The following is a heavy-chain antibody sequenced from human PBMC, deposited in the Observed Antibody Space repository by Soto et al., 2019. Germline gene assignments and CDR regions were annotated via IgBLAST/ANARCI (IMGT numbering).Heavy chain of an antibody. D-gene: IGHD6-13*01. CDR3: ARGGSSWSAEYYQH. Sequence: QVQLVQSGAEVKKPGASVKVSCKASGYTFTNYGISWVRQAPGQGPEWMGWINGNNGNTKYAETLQGRGTMTTDTSTSTAYMELRSLRSDGTAVYYCARGGSSWSAEYYQHWGQGTLVIVSS. CDR2: INGNNGNT. J-gene: IGHJ1*01. CDR1: GYTFTNYG. V-gene: IGHV1-18*01.